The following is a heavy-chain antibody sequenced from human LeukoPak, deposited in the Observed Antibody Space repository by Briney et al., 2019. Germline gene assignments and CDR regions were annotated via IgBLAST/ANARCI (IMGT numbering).Heavy chain of an antibody. CDR2: TSGSGGST. CDR1: GFTFSSYA. CDR3: AKDPRSGSYFFVVDY. J-gene: IGHJ4*02. V-gene: IGHV3-23*01. Sequence: GGSLRLSCAASGFTFSSYAMSWVRQAPGKGLEWVSATSGSGGSTYYADSVKGRFTISRDNSKNTLYLQMNSLRAEDTAVYYCAKDPRSGSYFFVVDYWGQGTLVTVSS. D-gene: IGHD3-10*01.